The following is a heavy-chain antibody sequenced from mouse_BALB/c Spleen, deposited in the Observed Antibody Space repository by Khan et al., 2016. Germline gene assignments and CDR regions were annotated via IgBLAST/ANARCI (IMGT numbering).Heavy chain of an antibody. Sequence: QVQLKQSGPELVKPGASVKMSCKASGYTFTDYVITWVKQRTGQGLEWIGEIYPGSGNTYYNEMFKGKATLTVVSNTAYMQLSSLTSEDSAVYFCAREGVRHAMDYWGQGTSVTVSS. J-gene: IGHJ4*01. D-gene: IGHD2-14*01. V-gene: IGHV1-77*01. CDR1: GYTFTDYV. CDR2: IYPGSGNT. CDR3: AREGVRHAMDY.